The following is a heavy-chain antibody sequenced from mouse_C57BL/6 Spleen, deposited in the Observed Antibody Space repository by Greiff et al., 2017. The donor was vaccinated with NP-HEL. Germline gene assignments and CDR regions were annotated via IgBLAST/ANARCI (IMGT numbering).Heavy chain of an antibody. CDR3: ARYLDYFDY. V-gene: IGHV1-81*01. Sequence: QVQLQQSGAELARPGASVKLSCKASGYTFTSYGISWVKQRTGQGLEWIGEIYPRRGNTYYNEKFKGKATLTADKSSSTAYMELRSLTSEDSAVYFCARYLDYFDYWGQGTTLTVSS. CDR1: GYTFTSYG. CDR2: IYPRRGNT. J-gene: IGHJ2*01. D-gene: IGHD5-1*01.